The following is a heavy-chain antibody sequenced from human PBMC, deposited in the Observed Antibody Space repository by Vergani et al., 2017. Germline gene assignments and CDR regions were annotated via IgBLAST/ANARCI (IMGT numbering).Heavy chain of an antibody. CDR3: VREGTYCSGSSCYTGVGIFDF. V-gene: IGHV3-72*01. Sequence: EVQLVESGGALVQPGGSLRLFCAVSGFNFSDYYLDWIRQAPGKGLEWVGCSRNMAYSFSTQFAASVAGRFSISRDASTRSLFLQMNSLEIEDTAVYFCVREGTYCSGSSCYTGVGIFDFWGQGTPVTVSS. J-gene: IGHJ4*02. D-gene: IGHD2-2*02. CDR1: GFNFSDYY. CDR2: SRNMAYSFST.